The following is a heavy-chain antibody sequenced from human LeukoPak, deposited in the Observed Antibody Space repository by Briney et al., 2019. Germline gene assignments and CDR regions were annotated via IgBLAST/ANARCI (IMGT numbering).Heavy chain of an antibody. D-gene: IGHD3-22*01. CDR2: IKQDGSEK. Sequence: GGSLRLSCAASGFTFSSYWRSWVRQAPGKGLEWVANIKQDGSEKYYVDSVKGRFTISRDNAKNSLYLQMNSLRAEDTAVYYCARVRYYYDSSGYATHYFDYWGQGTLVTVSS. J-gene: IGHJ4*02. CDR1: GFTFSSYW. V-gene: IGHV3-7*01. CDR3: ARVRYYYDSSGYATHYFDY.